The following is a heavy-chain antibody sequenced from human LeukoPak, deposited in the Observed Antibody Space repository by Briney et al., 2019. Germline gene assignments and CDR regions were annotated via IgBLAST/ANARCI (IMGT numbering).Heavy chain of an antibody. CDR1: GFTFGSYA. V-gene: IGHV3-30-3*01. J-gene: IGHJ4*02. CDR3: ARLGWLEIYYFDY. D-gene: IGHD6-19*01. CDR2: ISYDGSNK. Sequence: GGSLRLSCAASGFTFGSYAMHWVRQAPGKGLEWVAVISYDGSNKYYADSVKGRFTISRDNSKNTLYLQMNSLRAEDTAVYYCARLGWLEIYYFDYWGQGTLVTVSS.